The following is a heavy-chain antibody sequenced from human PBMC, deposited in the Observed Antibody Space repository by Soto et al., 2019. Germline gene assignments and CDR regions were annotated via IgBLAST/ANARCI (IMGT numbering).Heavy chain of an antibody. CDR3: ARGGITGTYFDY. D-gene: IGHD1-20*01. J-gene: IGHJ4*02. CDR2: IYYSGST. CDR1: GGSISSGCYY. V-gene: IGHV4-31*03. Sequence: SETLSLTCTVSGGSISSGCYYWSWIRQHPGKGLEWIGYIYYSGSTYYNPSLKSRVTISVDTSKNQFSLKLSSVTAADTAVYYCARGGITGTYFDYWGQGTLVTVSS.